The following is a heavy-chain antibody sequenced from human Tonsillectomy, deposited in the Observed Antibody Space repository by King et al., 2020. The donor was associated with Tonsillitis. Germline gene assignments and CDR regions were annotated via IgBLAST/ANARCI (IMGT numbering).Heavy chain of an antibody. V-gene: IGHV4-59*01. J-gene: IGHJ2*01. CDR2: VYYSGST. D-gene: IGHD2-2*01. CDR1: GGSIRNYY. Sequence: MQLQESGPGLVKPSETLSLTCTASGGSIRNYYWSWIRQPPGKGLEWIGNVYYSGSTNYNPSLKSRVTVSVDTSKNQFSLKLSSVTAADTAVYYCARWVVVPVAMDRYFDLWGRGTLVTVSS. CDR3: ARWVVVPVAMDRYFDL.